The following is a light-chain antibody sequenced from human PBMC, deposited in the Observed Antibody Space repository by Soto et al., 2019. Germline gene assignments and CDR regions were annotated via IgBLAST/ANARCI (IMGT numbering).Light chain of an antibody. J-gene: IGLJ1*01. CDR1: STNIGSHT. CDR2: SSN. V-gene: IGLV1-44*01. CDR3: SSYTSSSTPVV. Sequence: QSVLTQPPSASGTPGQRVTISCSGSSTNIGSHTVNWYQQVPGTAPKLLIYSSNLRPSGVPDRFSGSKSGTSASLAISGLQAEDEADYYCSSYTSSSTPVVFGTGTKLTVL.